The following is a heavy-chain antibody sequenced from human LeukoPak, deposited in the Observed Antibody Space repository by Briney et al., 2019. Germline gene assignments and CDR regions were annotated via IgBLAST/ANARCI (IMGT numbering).Heavy chain of an antibody. CDR1: GFTFSSYA. CDR3: ARSHTDRTYCSSTSCYAY. V-gene: IGHV3-30-3*01. D-gene: IGHD2-2*01. J-gene: IGHJ4*02. CDR2: ISYDGSNK. Sequence: PGGSLRLSCAASGFTFSSYAMHWVRQAPGKGLEWVAVISYDGSNKYYADSVKGRFTISRDNSKNTPYLQMNSLRAEDTAVYYCARSHTDRTYCSSTSCYAYWGQGTLVTVSS.